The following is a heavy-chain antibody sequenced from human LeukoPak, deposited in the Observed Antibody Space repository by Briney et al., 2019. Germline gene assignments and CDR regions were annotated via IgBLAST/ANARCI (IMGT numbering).Heavy chain of an antibody. D-gene: IGHD2-2*01. CDR2: IYSGGST. J-gene: IGHJ4*02. Sequence: GGSLRLSCAASGFTVSSKYMSWVRQAPGKGLEWVSVIYSGGSTYYADSVKGRFTISRDNSKNTLYLQMNSLRAEDTAVYHCARGCSSTSCYGFDYWGQGTLVTVSS. CDR3: ARGCSSTSCYGFDY. CDR1: GFTVSSKY. V-gene: IGHV3-53*01.